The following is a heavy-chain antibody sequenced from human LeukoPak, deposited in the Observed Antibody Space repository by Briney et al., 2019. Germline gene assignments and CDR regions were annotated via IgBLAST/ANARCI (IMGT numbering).Heavy chain of an antibody. Sequence: NSGGSLRLSCAASGFTLSDYYMSWIRQAPGKGLEWVSYVSIISSYTNYADSVKGRFTISRDNAKNSLYLQMNSLRAEDTAVYYCARSPRYCSSTSCQGGNWFDPWGQGTLVTVS. D-gene: IGHD2-2*01. CDR3: ARSPRYCSSTSCQGGNWFDP. J-gene: IGHJ5*02. CDR1: GFTLSDYY. V-gene: IGHV3-11*03. CDR2: VSIISSYT.